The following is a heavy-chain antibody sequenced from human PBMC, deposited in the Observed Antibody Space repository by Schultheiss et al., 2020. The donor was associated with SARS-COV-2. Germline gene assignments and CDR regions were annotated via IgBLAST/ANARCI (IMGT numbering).Heavy chain of an antibody. CDR1: GYSISSGYY. Sequence: SETLSLTCAVSGYSISSGYYWGWIRQPPGKGLEWIGYIYYSGSTYYNPSLKSRVTISVDTSKNQFSLKLSSVTAADTAVYYCARDRSVPAPTWDAFDIWGQGTMVTVSS. CDR2: IYYSGST. CDR3: ARDRSVPAPTWDAFDI. V-gene: IGHV4-38-2*02. J-gene: IGHJ3*02. D-gene: IGHD2-2*01.